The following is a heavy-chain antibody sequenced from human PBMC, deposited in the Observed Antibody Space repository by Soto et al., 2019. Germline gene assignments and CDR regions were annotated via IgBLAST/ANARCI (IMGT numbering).Heavy chain of an antibody. CDR1: GFTFSSYA. Sequence: GGSLRLSCAASGFTFSSYAMHWVRQAPGKGLEWVAVISYDGSNKYYADSVKGRFTISRDNSKNTLYLQMNSLRAEDAAVYDCARVESVENGDVFGGAFDNWGQGTMVTVSS. V-gene: IGHV3-30*04. CDR3: ARVESVENGDVFGGAFDN. CDR2: ISYDGSNK. D-gene: IGHD3-10*01. J-gene: IGHJ3*02.